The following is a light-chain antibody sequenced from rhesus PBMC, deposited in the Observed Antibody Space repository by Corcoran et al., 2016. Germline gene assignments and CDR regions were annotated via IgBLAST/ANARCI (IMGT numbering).Light chain of an antibody. CDR2: AAS. V-gene: IGKV1-43*01. Sequence: DIQMTQSPSSLSASVGDRVTITCRASQGISTYLNWYQQKPGKAPKRLIYAASSLESGVPSRFSGSGSGTDCTLTISSLPPEDFATYYCLQYNSNPLTFGGGTKVEIK. J-gene: IGKJ4*01. CDR3: LQYNSNPLT. CDR1: QGISTY.